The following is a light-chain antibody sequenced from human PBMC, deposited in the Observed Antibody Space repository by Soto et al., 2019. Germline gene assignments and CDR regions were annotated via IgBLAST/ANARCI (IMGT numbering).Light chain of an antibody. CDR2: DAS. CDR1: QSVSSY. CDR3: QQRSNWPST. J-gene: IGKJ4*01. V-gene: IGKV3-11*01. Sequence: EIVLTQSPATLSLSPGERATLSCSASQSVSSYLAWYQQKPGHAPRLLIYDASNRATGIPARFSGSGSGTDFALTISSREPEDFAVYYCQQRSNWPSTFGGGTKVEIK.